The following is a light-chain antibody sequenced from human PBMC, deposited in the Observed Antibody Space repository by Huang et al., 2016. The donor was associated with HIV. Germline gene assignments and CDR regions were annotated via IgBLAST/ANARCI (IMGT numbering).Light chain of an antibody. CDR3: MQALQTPRT. CDR1: QSLLHSDGYNY. V-gene: IGKV2-28*01. J-gene: IGKJ4*01. Sequence: DIVMTQSPLSLPVTPGEPASISCRSSQSLLHSDGYNYLDWYLQRAGQSPQLLIYLGSNRASGVPDRFSGSGSGTDFTLKISRLEAEDVGVYYCMQALQTPRTFGGGTKVEIK. CDR2: LGS.